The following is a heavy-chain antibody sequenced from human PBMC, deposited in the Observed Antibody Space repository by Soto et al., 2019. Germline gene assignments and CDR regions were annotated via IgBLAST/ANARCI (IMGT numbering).Heavy chain of an antibody. J-gene: IGHJ4*02. CDR3: AKDVPQVYSMYYFDY. V-gene: IGHV3-33*06. Sequence: PGGSLRLSCAASGFTFSSYGMHWVRQAPGKGLEWVAVIWYDGNTYYYTDSVKGRFTISRDNSKNTLYLQMNSLRAEDTAVYYCAKDVPQVYSMYYFDYWGQGTLVTVSS. CDR1: GFTFSSYG. CDR2: IWYDGNTY. D-gene: IGHD2-8*01.